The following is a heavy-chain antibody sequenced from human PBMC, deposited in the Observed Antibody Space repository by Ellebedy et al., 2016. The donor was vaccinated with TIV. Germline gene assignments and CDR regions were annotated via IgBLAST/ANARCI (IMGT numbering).Heavy chain of an antibody. D-gene: IGHD3-3*01. CDR3: ARVRYYDFWSGYYPHYYGMDV. J-gene: IGHJ6*02. CDR2: IYYSGST. Sequence: MPSETLSLTCTVSGGSISSYYWSWIRQPPGKGLEWIGYIYYSGSTNYNPSLKSRVTIPVDTSKNQFSLKLSSVTAADTAVYYCARVRYYDFWSGYYPHYYGMDVWGQGTTVTVSS. V-gene: IGHV4-59*08. CDR1: GGSISSYY.